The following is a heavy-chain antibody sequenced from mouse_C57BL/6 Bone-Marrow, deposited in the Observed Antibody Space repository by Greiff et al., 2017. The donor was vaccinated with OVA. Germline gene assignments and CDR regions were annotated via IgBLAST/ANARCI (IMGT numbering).Heavy chain of an antibody. CDR3: ARSRGYDAFYAMDY. CDR1: GYSFTGYF. J-gene: IGHJ4*01. D-gene: IGHD2-2*01. Sequence: EVKLQESGPELVKPGDSVKISCKASGYSFTGYFMNWVMQSHGKSLEWIGRINPYNGDTFYNQKFKGKATLTVDKSSSTAHMELRSLTSEDSAVYYCARSRGYDAFYAMDYWGQGTSVTVSS. V-gene: IGHV1-20*01. CDR2: INPYNGDT.